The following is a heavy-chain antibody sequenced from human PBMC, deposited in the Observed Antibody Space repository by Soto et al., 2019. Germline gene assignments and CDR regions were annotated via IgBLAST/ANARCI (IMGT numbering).Heavy chain of an antibody. CDR3: AKAEHTPTYYDILTGYHPSDYYYYMDV. CDR1: GFTFSSYA. Sequence: GGSLRLSCAASGFTFSSYAMSWVRQAPGKGLEWVSAISGSGGSTYYADSVKGRFTISRDNSKNTLYLQMNSLRAEDTAVYYCAKAEHTPTYYDILTGYHPSDYYYYMDVWGKGTTVTVSS. J-gene: IGHJ6*03. CDR2: ISGSGGST. D-gene: IGHD3-9*01. V-gene: IGHV3-23*01.